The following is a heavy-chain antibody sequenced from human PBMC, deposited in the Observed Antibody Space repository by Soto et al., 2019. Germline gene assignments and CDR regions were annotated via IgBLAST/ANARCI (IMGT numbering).Heavy chain of an antibody. V-gene: IGHV3-30*18. CDR2: TSYDGNNK. CDR1: GFTFGNYG. CDR3: AKGGGSARDFDY. D-gene: IGHD1-26*01. Sequence: GSLRLSCTGSGFTFGNYGMHWVRQAPGKGLEWVASTSYDGNNKYYADSLKGRFTISRDNSKKMVYLQMTSLGPEDTAVYYCAKGGGSARDFDYWGQGALVTVSS. J-gene: IGHJ4*02.